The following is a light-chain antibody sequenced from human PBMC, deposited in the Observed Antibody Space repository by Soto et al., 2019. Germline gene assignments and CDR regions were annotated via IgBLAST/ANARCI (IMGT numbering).Light chain of an antibody. Sequence: DIVMTQSPDSLALSLGERATINCKSSQSVLHNFNNKKYLAWYQQKPGQPPKLLIYWASMRESGVPDRFSGSGSETDFTLTISSLQAEDVAVYYCQQYYSTPITFGRGTRLEIK. CDR1: QSVLHNFNNKKY. J-gene: IGKJ5*01. V-gene: IGKV4-1*01. CDR2: WAS. CDR3: QQYYSTPIT.